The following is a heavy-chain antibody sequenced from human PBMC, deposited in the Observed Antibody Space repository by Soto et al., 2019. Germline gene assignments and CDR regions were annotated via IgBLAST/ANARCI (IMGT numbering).Heavy chain of an antibody. CDR2: VYFNGKT. D-gene: IGHD6-6*01. CDR1: GVSISDTSYY. V-gene: IGHV4-39*01. J-gene: IGHJ5*02. Sequence: QLQLQESGPGLVKPSETLSLTCNVSGVSISDTSYYWGWIRQPPGKGLEWIGTVYFNGKTFYIPSLTSPLTISLATSKNQISLRLTSVTAADTAVYYCARQASSWGQGTLVAVSS. CDR3: ARQASS.